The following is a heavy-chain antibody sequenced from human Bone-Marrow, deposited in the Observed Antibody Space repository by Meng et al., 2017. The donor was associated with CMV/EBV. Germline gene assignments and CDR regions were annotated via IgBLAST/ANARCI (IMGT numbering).Heavy chain of an antibody. CDR2: IYYSGST. J-gene: IGHJ4*02. D-gene: IGHD5-24*01. CDR3: ARKIEMATISGYFDY. CDR1: GGSISSSSYY. V-gene: IGHV4-39*07. Sequence: GSLRLSCTVSGGSISSSSYYWGWIRQPPGKGLEWIGSIYYSGSTYYNPSLKSRVTISVDTSKNQFSLRLSSVTAADMAVYYCARKIEMATISGYFDYWGQGTLVTVSS.